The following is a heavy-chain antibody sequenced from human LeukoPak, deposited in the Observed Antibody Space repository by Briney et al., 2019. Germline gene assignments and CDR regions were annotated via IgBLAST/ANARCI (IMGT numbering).Heavy chain of an antibody. CDR1: GFTISSYW. D-gene: IGHD6-13*01. Sequence: GGSLRLSCAASGFTISSYWMSWVRQAPGKGLEWVANIKQDGSEKYYVDSVKGRFTISRDNAKNSLYLQMNSLRAEDTAVYYCARGGWVYDYWGQGTLVTVSS. CDR3: ARGGWVYDY. J-gene: IGHJ4*02. V-gene: IGHV3-7*03. CDR2: IKQDGSEK.